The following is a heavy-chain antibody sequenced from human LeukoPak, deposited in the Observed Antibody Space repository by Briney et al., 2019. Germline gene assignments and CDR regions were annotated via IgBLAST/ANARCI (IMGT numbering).Heavy chain of an antibody. CDR3: ARDVVGATTRDY. J-gene: IGHJ4*02. CDR2: IYSGGST. D-gene: IGHD1-26*01. Sequence: PGGSLRLSCAASGFTFSSNYMSWVRQAPGKGLEWVSVIYSGGSTYYADSVKGRFTISRDNSKNTLYLQMNSLRAEDTAVYYCARDVVGATTRDYWGQGTLVTVSS. CDR1: GFTFSSNY. V-gene: IGHV3-53*01.